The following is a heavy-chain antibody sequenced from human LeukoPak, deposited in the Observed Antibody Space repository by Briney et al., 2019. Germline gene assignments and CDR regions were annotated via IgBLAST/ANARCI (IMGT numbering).Heavy chain of an antibody. V-gene: IGHV3-7*01. Sequence: GGSLRLSRAASGFTFSSYWMSWVRQAPGKGLEWVANIKQDGSEKYYVDSVKGRFTISRDNAKNSLYLQMNSLRAEDTAVYYCARDPGVYSSSPDGYWGQGTLVTVSS. CDR1: GFTFSSYW. D-gene: IGHD6-13*01. J-gene: IGHJ4*02. CDR3: ARDPGVYSSSPDGY. CDR2: IKQDGSEK.